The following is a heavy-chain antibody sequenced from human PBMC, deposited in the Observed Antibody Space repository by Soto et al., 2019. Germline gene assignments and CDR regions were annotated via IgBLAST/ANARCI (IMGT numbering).Heavy chain of an antibody. D-gene: IGHD6-19*01. J-gene: IGHJ4*02. CDR1: GGPFSGYY. CDR3: ASSGWWYFDY. Sequence: PSETLSLTCAVYGGPFSGYYWSWIRQPPGKGLEWIGSIYYRGSTYYNPSLKSRVTISVDTSKNQFSLKLSSVTAADTAVYYCASSGWWYFDYWGQGTLVTVSS. CDR2: IYYRGST. V-gene: IGHV4-34*01.